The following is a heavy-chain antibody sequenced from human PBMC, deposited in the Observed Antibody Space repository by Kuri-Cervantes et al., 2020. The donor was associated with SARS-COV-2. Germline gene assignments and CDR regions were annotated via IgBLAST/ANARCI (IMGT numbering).Heavy chain of an antibody. J-gene: IGHJ5*02. D-gene: IGHD1-26*01. CDR3: AREHIVGVSGSWFDP. CDR2: TYHSGST. Sequence: SQTLSLTCAVSGGSISSGGYSWSWIRQPPGKGLEWIGYTYHSGSTYYNPSLKSRVTISVDRSKNQFSLKLSSVTAADTAVYYCAREHIVGVSGSWFDPWGQGTLVTVSS. CDR1: GGSISSGGYS. V-gene: IGHV4-30-2*01.